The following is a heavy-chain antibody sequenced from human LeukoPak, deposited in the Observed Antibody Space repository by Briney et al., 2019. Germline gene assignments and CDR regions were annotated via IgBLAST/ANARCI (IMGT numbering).Heavy chain of an antibody. V-gene: IGHV4-4*02. CDR2: IYHSGST. Sequence: PSGTLSLTCAVSGGSISSSNWWSWVRQPPGQGLEWDGEIYHSGSTNYNPSLKSRVTISVDKSKNQFSLKLSSVTAADTAVYYCARDGRSGSSYYFDYWGQGTLVTVSS. D-gene: IGHD3-10*01. CDR1: GGSISSSNW. J-gene: IGHJ4*02. CDR3: ARDGRSGSSYYFDY.